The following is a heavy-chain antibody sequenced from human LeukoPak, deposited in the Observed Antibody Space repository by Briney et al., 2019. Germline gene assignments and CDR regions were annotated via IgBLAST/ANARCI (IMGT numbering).Heavy chain of an antibody. CDR3: ARVAVAGTRNYYYYMDV. J-gene: IGHJ6*03. CDR2: IYTSGST. V-gene: IGHV4-4*07. Sequence: SETLSLTCTVSGGSISGYYWNWIRQPAGKGLEWIGRIYTSGSTNYNPSLKSRVTMSVDTSKNQFSLKLSSVTAADTAVYYCARVAVAGTRNYYYYMDVWGKGTTVTVSS. CDR1: GGSISGYY. D-gene: IGHD6-19*01.